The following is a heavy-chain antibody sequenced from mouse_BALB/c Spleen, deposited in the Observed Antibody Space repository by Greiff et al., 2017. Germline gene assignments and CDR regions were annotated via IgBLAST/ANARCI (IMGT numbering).Heavy chain of an antibody. CDR2: IWAGGST. CDR1: GFSLTSYA. CDR3: ARDGYYAMDY. V-gene: IGHV2-9*02. J-gene: IGHJ4*01. Sequence: VQLVESGPGLVAPSQSLSITCTVSGFSLTSYAVHWVRQPPGKGLEWLGVIWAGGSTNYNSALMSRLSISKDNSKSQVFLKMNSLQTDDTAMYYCARDGYYAMDYWGQGTSVTVSS.